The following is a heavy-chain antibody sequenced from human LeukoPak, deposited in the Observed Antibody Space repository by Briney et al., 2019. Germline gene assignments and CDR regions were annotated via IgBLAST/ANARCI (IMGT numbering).Heavy chain of an antibody. CDR3: ASYSSSWYDLGLDP. D-gene: IGHD6-13*01. CDR1: GGSISSYY. V-gene: IGHV4-59*01. Sequence: SGTLSLTCTVSGGSISSYYWSWIRQPPGKGLEWIGYIYYSGSTNYNPSLKSRVTISVDTSKNQFSLKLSSVTAADTAVYYCASYSSSWYDLGLDPWGQGTLVTVSS. J-gene: IGHJ5*02. CDR2: IYYSGST.